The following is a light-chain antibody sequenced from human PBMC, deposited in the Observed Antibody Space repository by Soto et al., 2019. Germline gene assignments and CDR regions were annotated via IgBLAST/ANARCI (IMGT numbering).Light chain of an antibody. CDR2: AAS. V-gene: IGKV3-20*01. CDR3: QDYGSSPQT. Sequence: EIVMTQSPGTLSLSTGEGATLSCRASQSVDSNLAWYQQKPGQAPRLLIYAASSRATGIPDRFSGSGSGTDFTLTISRLEPEDFAVYYCQDYGSSPQTFGQGTKVDIK. J-gene: IGKJ1*01. CDR1: QSVDSN.